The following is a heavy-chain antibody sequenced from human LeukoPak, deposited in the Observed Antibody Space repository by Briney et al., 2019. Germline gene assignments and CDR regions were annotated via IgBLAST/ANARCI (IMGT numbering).Heavy chain of an antibody. Sequence: GGSLRLSCAASGFTFSSYAMSWVRQAPGKGLEWVSAISGSGGSTYYADSVKGRFTISRDNSKNTLYLQMNSLRAEHTAVYYCATYWNGYYDIWTGYYLFDYWGQGTLVTVSS. D-gene: IGHD3-9*01. V-gene: IGHV3-23*01. CDR3: ATYWNGYYDIWTGYYLFDY. CDR1: GFTFSSYA. CDR2: ISGSGGST. J-gene: IGHJ4*02.